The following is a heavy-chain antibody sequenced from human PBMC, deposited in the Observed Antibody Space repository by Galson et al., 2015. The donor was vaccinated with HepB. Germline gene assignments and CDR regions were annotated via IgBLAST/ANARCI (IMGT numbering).Heavy chain of an antibody. V-gene: IGHV6-1*01. D-gene: IGHD6-13*01. CDR1: GDSVSSNSAA. CDR3: ARWRAAAGLYYYYYGMDV. J-gene: IGHJ6*02. CDR2: TYYRSKWYN. Sequence: CAISGDSVSSNSAAWNWIRQSPSRGLEWLGRTYYRSKWYNDYAVSVKSRITINPDTSKNQFSLQLNSVTPEDTAVYYCARWRAAAGLYYYYYGMDVWGQGTTVTVSS.